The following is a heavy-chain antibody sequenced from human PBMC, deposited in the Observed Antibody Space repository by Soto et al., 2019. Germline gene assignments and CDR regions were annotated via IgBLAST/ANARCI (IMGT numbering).Heavy chain of an antibody. CDR3: ARDTRYYDFWSGYYPIDY. J-gene: IGHJ4*02. V-gene: IGHV3-11*01. D-gene: IGHD3-3*01. Sequence: QVQLVESGGGLVKPGVSLRLSCAASGFTFSDYYMSWIRQAPGKGLEWVSYISSSGSTIYYADPVKGRFTISRDNATNSLYLQMNSLRAEDTAVYYCARDTRYYDFWSGYYPIDYWGQGTLVTVSS. CDR1: GFTFSDYY. CDR2: ISSSGSTI.